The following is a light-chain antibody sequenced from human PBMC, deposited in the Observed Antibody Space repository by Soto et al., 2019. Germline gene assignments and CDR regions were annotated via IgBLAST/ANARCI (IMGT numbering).Light chain of an antibody. CDR1: QDAGTW. V-gene: IGKV1-12*01. CDR2: HTS. CDR3: RHAHDLRPLT. J-gene: IGKJ4*01. Sequence: DIQMTQSPPFVSASVGDRVTISCRASQDAGTWLSWFHQKPGGAPNLLIFHTSRLQRGVPSRFAGRGSGTEFTLTISSMQPEDFVTYYCRHAHDLRPLTFGGGTRVEI.